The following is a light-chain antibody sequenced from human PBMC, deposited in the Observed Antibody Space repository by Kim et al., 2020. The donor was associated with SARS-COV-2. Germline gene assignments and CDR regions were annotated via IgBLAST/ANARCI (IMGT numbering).Light chain of an antibody. Sequence: APGKTARITCGGNNSGSKSVHWYQQKPGQAPVLVIYYDSDRPSGIPERFSGSNSGNTATLTISRGEAGDEADYYYQVWDSSSDRVFGGGTQLTVL. V-gene: IGLV3-21*04. CDR3: QVWDSSSDRV. CDR2: YDS. J-gene: IGLJ3*02. CDR1: NSGSKS.